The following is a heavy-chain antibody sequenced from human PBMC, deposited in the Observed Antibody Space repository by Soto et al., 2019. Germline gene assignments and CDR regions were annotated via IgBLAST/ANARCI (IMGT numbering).Heavy chain of an antibody. V-gene: IGHV5-10-1*01. D-gene: IGHD1-20*01. Sequence: GESLKIYCQAPGYSFTSYWINWVRQMPGKGLEWMGRIDPDDSYSTYSPSFQGHVTISADRSISTAYLQWSGRKASDHALYYCERGISRFYGMDVWGPGTTVTVSS. CDR2: IDPDDSYS. CDR1: GYSFTSYW. CDR3: ERGISRFYGMDV. J-gene: IGHJ6*02.